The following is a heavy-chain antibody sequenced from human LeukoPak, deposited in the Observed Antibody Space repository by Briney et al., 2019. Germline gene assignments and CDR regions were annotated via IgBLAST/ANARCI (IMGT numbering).Heavy chain of an antibody. CDR2: INHSGSA. V-gene: IGHV4-34*01. Sequence: SETLSLTCAVSGGSFSGYYWTLIRRPPGKGLEWIGEINHSGSANYNPSLKSRVTISVDTSKNQFSLKLSSVTAADTAVYYCARTTMIVVVSVCAFDIWGQGTMVTVSS. CDR3: ARTTMIVVVSVCAFDI. J-gene: IGHJ3*02. D-gene: IGHD3-22*01. CDR1: GGSFSGYY.